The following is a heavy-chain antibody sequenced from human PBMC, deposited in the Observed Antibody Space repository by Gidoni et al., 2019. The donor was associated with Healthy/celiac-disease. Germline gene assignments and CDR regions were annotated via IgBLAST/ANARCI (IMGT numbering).Heavy chain of an antibody. CDR3: AKEYSSSWWGYYYYGMDV. J-gene: IGHJ6*02. V-gene: IGHV3-9*01. D-gene: IGHD6-13*01. Sequence: EVQLVESGGGLVQPGRSLRLSCAASGFTFDDYAMHWVRQAPGKGLEWVSGISWNSGSIGYADSVKGRFTISRDNAKNSLYLQMNSLRAEDTALYYCAKEYSSSWWGYYYYGMDVWGQGTTVTVSS. CDR1: GFTFDDYA. CDR2: ISWNSGSI.